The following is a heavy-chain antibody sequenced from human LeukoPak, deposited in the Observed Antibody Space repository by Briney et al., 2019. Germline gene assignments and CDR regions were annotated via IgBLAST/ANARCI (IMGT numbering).Heavy chain of an antibody. CDR3: ASGDLYYFDY. Sequence: ETLSLTCTVSGASISSSNWWSWVRQPPGKGLEWIGEIYHSGSTNYNPSLKSRVTISIDMSKNQFSLKLSSVTAADTAIYYCASGDLYYFDYWGQGTLVTVSS. V-gene: IGHV4-4*02. CDR2: IYHSGST. J-gene: IGHJ4*02. CDR1: GASISSSNW. D-gene: IGHD4-17*01.